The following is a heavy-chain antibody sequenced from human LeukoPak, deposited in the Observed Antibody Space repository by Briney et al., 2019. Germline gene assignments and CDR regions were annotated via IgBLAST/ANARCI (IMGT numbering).Heavy chain of an antibody. CDR2: IFYSGST. V-gene: IGHV4-39*07. CDR1: GGSINTANYY. CDR3: ARVVAGTTIWDAFDI. D-gene: IGHD1-1*01. Sequence: SETLSLTCTVSGGSINTANYYWGWIRQPPGKGLEWIGNIFYSGSTYYSPSLKSRVSISLDMSRNQFSLRLNSVTAADTAVYYCARVVAGTTIWDAFDIWGQGTMVTVSS. J-gene: IGHJ3*02.